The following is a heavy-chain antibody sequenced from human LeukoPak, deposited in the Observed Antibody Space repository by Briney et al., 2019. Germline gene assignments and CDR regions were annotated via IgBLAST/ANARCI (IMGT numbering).Heavy chain of an antibody. CDR3: ARDRRQWLVFSAWFDP. D-gene: IGHD6-19*01. Sequence: ASAKVSCKASGYTFTSYYMHWVRQAPGQGLEWMGIINPSGGSTSYAQKFQGRVTMTRDMSTSTVYMELSSLRSEDTAVYYCARDRRQWLVFSAWFDPWGQGTLVTVSS. V-gene: IGHV1-46*01. CDR1: GYTFTSYY. J-gene: IGHJ5*02. CDR2: INPSGGST.